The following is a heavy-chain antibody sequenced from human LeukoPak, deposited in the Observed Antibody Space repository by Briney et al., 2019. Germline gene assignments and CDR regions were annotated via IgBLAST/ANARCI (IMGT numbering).Heavy chain of an antibody. D-gene: IGHD1-26*01. CDR1: GYSFTSYW. CDR2: TYPGDSDT. V-gene: IGHV5-51*01. Sequence: GESLKISCKGSGYSFTSYWIGWVRQMPGKGLEWMGITYPGDSDTRYSPSFQGQVTISADKSISTAYVQWSSLKASGTAMYYCARPWAVLRHLTWYFDLWGRGTPVTVSS. CDR3: ARPWAVLRHLTWYFDL. J-gene: IGHJ2*01.